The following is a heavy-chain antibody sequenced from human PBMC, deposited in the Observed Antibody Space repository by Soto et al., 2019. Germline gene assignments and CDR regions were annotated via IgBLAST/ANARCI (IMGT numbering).Heavy chain of an antibody. D-gene: IGHD3-10*01. J-gene: IGHJ6*04. CDR3: ITDRPETKSLLWFGELFRMDV. CDR1: GFTFSNAW. V-gene: IGHV3-15*01. CDR2: IKSKTDGGTT. Sequence: GGSLRLSCAASGFTFSNAWMSWVRQAPGKGLEWVGRIKSKTDGGTTDYAAPVKGRFTISRDDSKNTLYLQMNSLKTEDTAVYYCITDRPETKSLLWFGELFRMDVWGKGTTVTVSS.